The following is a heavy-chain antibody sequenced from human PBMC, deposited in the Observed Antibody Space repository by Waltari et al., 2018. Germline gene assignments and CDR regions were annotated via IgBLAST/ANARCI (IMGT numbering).Heavy chain of an antibody. D-gene: IGHD3-16*02. Sequence: QLQLQESGTGLVKPSETLSLTCTVSGGSISSSSYYWGWIRQPPGKGLGWFGIIYYSGSTYYDPSLKSRVTISVDTSKNPFSLKLSSVTAADTAVYYCARDRVITFGGVIVSWGQGSLVTVSS. V-gene: IGHV4-39*07. J-gene: IGHJ5*02. CDR1: GGSISSSSYY. CDR2: IYYSGST. CDR3: ARDRVITFGGVIVS.